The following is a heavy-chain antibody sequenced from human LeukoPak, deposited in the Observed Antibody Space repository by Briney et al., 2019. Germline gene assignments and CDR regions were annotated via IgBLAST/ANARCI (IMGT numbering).Heavy chain of an antibody. CDR2: ISSGGDTI. CDR1: GFTFSSYA. J-gene: IGHJ4*02. CDR3: ARNAPFRNDGWPLFDY. D-gene: IGHD1-1*01. Sequence: PGGSLRLSCAASGFTFSSYALSWIRQAPGKGLEWLSYISSGGDTIYYADSVQGRFTISRDNAKNSLYLQINSLRAEDTALYYCARNAPFRNDGWPLFDYWGQGTLVTVSS. V-gene: IGHV3-11*01.